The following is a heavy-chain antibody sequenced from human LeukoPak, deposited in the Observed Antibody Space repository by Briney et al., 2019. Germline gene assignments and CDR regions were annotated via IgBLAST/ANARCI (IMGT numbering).Heavy chain of an antibody. V-gene: IGHV1-3*01. Sequence: ASVKVSCKASGYTFSNYAVHWVRQAPGQSLEWMGWIIPGYGNTKYSQKFQGRVTISRDTSANTVYMELSSLTSEDTAVYYCARDDGSTWLLDYWGQGTLVTVSS. J-gene: IGHJ4*02. CDR3: ARDDGSTWLLDY. CDR2: IIPGYGNT. D-gene: IGHD6-13*01. CDR1: GYTFSNYA.